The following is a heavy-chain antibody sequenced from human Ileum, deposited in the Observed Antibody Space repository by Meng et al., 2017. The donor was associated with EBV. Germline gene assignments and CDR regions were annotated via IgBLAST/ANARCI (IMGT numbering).Heavy chain of an antibody. J-gene: IGHJ4*02. CDR1: GGSISRSDW. V-gene: IGHV4-4*02. CDR2: TSHSGST. D-gene: IGHD3-22*01. Sequence: QVQLQGSGPGLVKPSETLSLTCAVSGGSISRSDWWSWVRKPPGKGLEWIGETSHSGSTNYSPSLKSRVTISLDKSKNQLSLKLNSVTAADTAVYYCASSDYYRSDYWGQGTLVTVSS. CDR3: ASSDYYRSDY.